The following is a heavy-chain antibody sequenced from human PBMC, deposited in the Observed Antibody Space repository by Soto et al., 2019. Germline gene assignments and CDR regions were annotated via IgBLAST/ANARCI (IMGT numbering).Heavy chain of an antibody. CDR1: GGSISSGGYS. Sequence: QLQLQESGSGLVKPSQTLSLTCAVSGGSISSGGYSWSWIRQPPGKGLEWIGYIYHSGSTYYNPSLQDPVPKTINKSKDQFSLKVGSVAAAETAGDYCGREGGPTMYKWNTFDYWGQGTLVTVSS. CDR2: IYHSGST. D-gene: IGHD1-20*01. V-gene: IGHV4-30-2*01. J-gene: IGHJ4*02. CDR3: GREGGPTMYKWNTFDY.